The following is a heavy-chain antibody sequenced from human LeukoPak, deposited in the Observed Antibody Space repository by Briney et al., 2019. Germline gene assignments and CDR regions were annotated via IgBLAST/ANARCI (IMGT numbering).Heavy chain of an antibody. CDR1: GFTFSSYA. Sequence: GRSLRLSCAASGFTFSSYAMHWVRQAPGKGLEWVAVISYDGSNKYYADSVKGRFTISRDNSKNTLYLQMNSLRTEDTAVYYCARERPSMVATVTYFDYWGQGTLVTVSS. CDR2: ISYDGSNK. J-gene: IGHJ4*02. CDR3: ARERPSMVATVTYFDY. D-gene: IGHD5-12*01. V-gene: IGHV3-30*04.